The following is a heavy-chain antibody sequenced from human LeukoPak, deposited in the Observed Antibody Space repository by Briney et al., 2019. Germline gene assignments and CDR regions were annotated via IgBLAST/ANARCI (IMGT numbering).Heavy chain of an antibody. Sequence: SETLSLTCTVSGGSISSYYWSWIRQPAGKGLEWIGRIYTSGSTNYNPSLKSRVTMSVDTSKNQFSLKLSSVTAADTAVYYCARRYYYDSSGYWGDNWFDPWGQGTLVTVSS. CDR2: IYTSGST. J-gene: IGHJ5*02. V-gene: IGHV4-4*07. CDR3: ARRYYYDSSGYWGDNWFDP. D-gene: IGHD3-22*01. CDR1: GGSISSYY.